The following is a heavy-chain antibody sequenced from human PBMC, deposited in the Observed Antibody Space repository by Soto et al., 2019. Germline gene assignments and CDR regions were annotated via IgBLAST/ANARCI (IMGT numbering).Heavy chain of an antibody. D-gene: IGHD3-10*01. J-gene: IGHJ4*02. CDR2: IKQDGSEK. CDR3: ARVKSGSDYYCSGSRATIFAY. Sequence: GGSLRLSCAASGFTFSIYRMSWFRQAPGKGLEWVANIKQDGSEKYYVDSVKGRFTISRDNAKNSLYLQMNSLRAEDTAVYYCARVKSGSDYYCSGSRATIFAYWGQGTLVTVSA. V-gene: IGHV3-7*03. CDR1: GFTFSIYR.